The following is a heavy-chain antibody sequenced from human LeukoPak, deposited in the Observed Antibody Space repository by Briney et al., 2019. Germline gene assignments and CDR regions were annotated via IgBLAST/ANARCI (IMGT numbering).Heavy chain of an antibody. CDR3: ARGELKDSYYDFWSGYYLSYYYYGMDV. J-gene: IGHJ6*02. CDR1: GYTFTSYD. CDR2: MNPNSGNT. D-gene: IGHD3-3*01. V-gene: IGHV1-8*01. Sequence: ASVTVSCKASGYTFTSYDINWVRQAPGQGLEWMGWMNPNSGNTVYAQKFQGRVTITRNTSISTAYMELSSLRSEDTAVYYCARGELKDSYYDFWSGYYLSYYYYGMDVWGQGTTVTVSS.